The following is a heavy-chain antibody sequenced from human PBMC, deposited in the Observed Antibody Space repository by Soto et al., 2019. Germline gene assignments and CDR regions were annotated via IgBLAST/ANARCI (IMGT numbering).Heavy chain of an antibody. CDR1: GFSLSTSGVG. CDR2: IYWDDDK. V-gene: IGHV2-5*02. Sequence: QITLKESGPTLVKPTQTPTLTCTFSGFSLSTSGVGVGWIRQPPGKALEWLALIYWDDDKRYSPSLTSRLTITKDTSKNQVVLTMTNMDPVDTATYYCAHVLVVVANYGMDVWGQGTTVTVSS. D-gene: IGHD2-15*01. CDR3: AHVLVVVANYGMDV. J-gene: IGHJ6*02.